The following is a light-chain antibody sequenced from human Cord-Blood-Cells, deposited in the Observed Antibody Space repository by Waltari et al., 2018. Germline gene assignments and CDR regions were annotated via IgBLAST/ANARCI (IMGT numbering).Light chain of an antibody. V-gene: IGKV3-20*01. CDR1: QSVSSSY. CDR2: GAS. J-gene: IGKJ1*01. Sequence: EIVLTQSPGTLSLSPGERATLSCRASQSVSSSYSAWYQQKPGQAPRLLIYGASSRATGIPDRFSGSGSGTDCTLTISRLEPEDFAVYYCQQYGSLWTFGQGTKVEIK. CDR3: QQYGSLWT.